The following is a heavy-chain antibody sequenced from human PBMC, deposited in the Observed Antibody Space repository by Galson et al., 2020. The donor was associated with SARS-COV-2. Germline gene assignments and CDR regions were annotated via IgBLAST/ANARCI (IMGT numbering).Heavy chain of an antibody. CDR2: IYYSGST. CDR1: GGSISSYY. CDR3: ARAAQTYYDFWSGYYNAPHFDY. Sequence: SETLSLTCTVSGGSISSYYWSWIRQPPGKGLEWIWYIYYSGSTNYNPSLKSRVTISVETSKNQFSLKLSSVTAADTAVYYCARAAQTYYDFWSGYYNAPHFDYWGQGTLVTVSS. D-gene: IGHD3-3*01. J-gene: IGHJ4*02. V-gene: IGHV4-59*01.